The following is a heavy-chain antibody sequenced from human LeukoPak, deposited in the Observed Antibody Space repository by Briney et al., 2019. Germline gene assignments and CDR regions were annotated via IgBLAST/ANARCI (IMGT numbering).Heavy chain of an antibody. D-gene: IGHD1-26*01. Sequence: GASVKVSCKASGFTFTSSAVQWVRQARGQRLEWIGWIVVGSGNTNYAQKFQGRVTITRDTSASTAYMELSSLRSEDTAVYYCAAGGATMGYYYYYGMDVWGQGTTVTVSS. CDR2: IVVGSGNT. J-gene: IGHJ6*02. V-gene: IGHV1-58*01. CDR3: AAGGATMGYYYYYGMDV. CDR1: GFTFTSSA.